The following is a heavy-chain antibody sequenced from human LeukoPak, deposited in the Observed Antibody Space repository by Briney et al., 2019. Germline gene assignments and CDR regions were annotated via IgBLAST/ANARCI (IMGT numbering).Heavy chain of an antibody. Sequence: GGSLRLSCAVSGFTVRTNYMSWVRQAPGKGLEWVSVIYSGGTTYYTDSVKGRFTLSRDTSKNTLYLQMNSLRAEDTAVYYCAGGRGSGSFRFDYWGQGTLVTVSS. D-gene: IGHD3-10*01. CDR2: IYSGGTT. CDR1: GFTVRTNY. CDR3: AGGRGSGSFRFDY. V-gene: IGHV3-53*01. J-gene: IGHJ4*02.